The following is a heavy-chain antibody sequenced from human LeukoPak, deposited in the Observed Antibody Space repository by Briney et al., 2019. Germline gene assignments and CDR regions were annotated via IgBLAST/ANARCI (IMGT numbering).Heavy chain of an antibody. V-gene: IGHV4-59*08. CDR1: GGSIRSYY. CDR2: IYYSGST. Sequence: SETLSLTCTVSGGSIRSYYWSWIRQPPGKGLEWIGYIYYSGSTNYNPSLKSRVTISVDTSKNQFSLKLSSVTAADTAVYYCARHRDTGIAAAGRPFDPWGQGTLVTVSS. D-gene: IGHD6-13*01. CDR3: ARHRDTGIAAAGRPFDP. J-gene: IGHJ5*02.